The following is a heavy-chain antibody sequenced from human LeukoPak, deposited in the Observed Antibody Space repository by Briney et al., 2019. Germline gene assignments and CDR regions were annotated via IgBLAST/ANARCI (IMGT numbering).Heavy chain of an antibody. CDR3: ARDTYYYDSSGYSDEYYFDY. Sequence: SVKVSCKASGGTFSSYAISWVRQAPGQGLEWMGGIIPIFGTANYAQRFQGRVTITADESTSTAYMELSSLRSEDTAVYYCARDTYYYDSSGYSDEYYFDYWGQGTLVTVSS. V-gene: IGHV1-69*13. CDR2: IIPIFGTA. J-gene: IGHJ4*02. D-gene: IGHD3-22*01. CDR1: GGTFSSYA.